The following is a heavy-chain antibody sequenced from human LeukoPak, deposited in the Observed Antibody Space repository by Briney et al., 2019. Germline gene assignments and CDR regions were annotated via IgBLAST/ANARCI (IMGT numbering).Heavy chain of an antibody. V-gene: IGHV3-53*01. CDR3: ARENPSGGGRAGDAFDI. J-gene: IGHJ3*02. D-gene: IGHD1-26*01. CDR1: GFTVSSNS. CDR2: IYSDNT. Sequence: GGSLRLSCTVSGFTVSSNSMSWVRQAPGKGLEWVSFIYSDNTHYSDSVKGRLTISRDNSKDTLYLQMNSLRAEDTAVYYCARENPSGGGRAGDAFDIWGQGTMVTVSS.